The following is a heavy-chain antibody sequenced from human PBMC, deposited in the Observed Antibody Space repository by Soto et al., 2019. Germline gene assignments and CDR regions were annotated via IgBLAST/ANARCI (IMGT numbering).Heavy chain of an antibody. CDR3: ARDDYYDSSGYYGY. J-gene: IGHJ4*02. CDR1: GFTFSSYG. Sequence: GSLRLSCAASGFTFSSYGMHWVRQAPGKGLEWVAVIWYDGSNKYYADSVKGRFTISRDNSKNTLYLQMNSLRAEDTAVYYCARDDYYDSSGYYGYWGQGTLVTVSS. V-gene: IGHV3-33*01. D-gene: IGHD3-22*01. CDR2: IWYDGSNK.